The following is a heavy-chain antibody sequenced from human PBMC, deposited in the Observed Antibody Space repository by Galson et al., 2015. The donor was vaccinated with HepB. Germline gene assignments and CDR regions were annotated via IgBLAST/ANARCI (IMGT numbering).Heavy chain of an antibody. CDR1: GFTFSSYA. CDR3: AKVTPATPYYYYGMDV. J-gene: IGHJ6*02. D-gene: IGHD2-2*01. CDR2: ISGSGGST. Sequence: SLRLSCAASGFTFSSYAMSWVRQAPGKGLEWVSAISGSGGSTYYADSVKGRFTISRDNSKNTLYLQMNSLRAEDTAVYYCAKVTPATPYYYYGMDVWGQGTTVTVSS. V-gene: IGHV3-23*01.